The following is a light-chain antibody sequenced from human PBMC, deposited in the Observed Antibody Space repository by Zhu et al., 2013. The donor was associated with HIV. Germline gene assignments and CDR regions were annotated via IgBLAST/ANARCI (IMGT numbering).Light chain of an antibody. Sequence: DIQMTQSPSTLSASVGDRITITCRASQSIDSWLAWYQQKPGKAPKLLIYDASILEPGVSSRFSGSGSGTQFTLTISRLQPDDLATYYCQQYNSYSPTFGQGTKVEIK. CDR2: DAS. CDR1: QSIDSW. CDR3: QQYNSYSPT. J-gene: IGKJ1*01. V-gene: IGKV1-5*01.